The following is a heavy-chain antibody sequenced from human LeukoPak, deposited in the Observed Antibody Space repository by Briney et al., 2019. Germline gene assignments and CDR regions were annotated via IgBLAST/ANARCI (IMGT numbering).Heavy chain of an antibody. Sequence: SETLSLTCAVYGGSFSGYYWSWIRQPPGKGLEWIGEINHSGSTNYNPSLKSRVTISVDTSKNQFSLKLSSVTAADTAVYYCARPQLVFGGVFFGYWGQGTLVTVSS. CDR2: INHSGST. CDR1: GGSFSGYY. CDR3: ARPQLVFGGVFFGY. D-gene: IGHD6-13*01. J-gene: IGHJ4*02. V-gene: IGHV4-34*01.